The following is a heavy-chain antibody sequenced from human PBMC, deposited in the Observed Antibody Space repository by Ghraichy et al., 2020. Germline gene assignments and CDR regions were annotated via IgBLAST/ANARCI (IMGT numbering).Heavy chain of an antibody. Sequence: SETLSLTCTVSGGSISSSSYYWGWIRQPPGKGLEWIGSIYYSGSTYYNPSLKSRVTISVDTSKNQFSLKLSSVTAADTAVYYCARLFVWDVDTAMSNYSSSDYWGQGTLVTVSS. CDR3: ARLFVWDVDTAMSNYSSSDY. D-gene: IGHD5-18*01. CDR2: IYYSGST. J-gene: IGHJ4*02. CDR1: GGSISSSSYY. V-gene: IGHV4-39*01.